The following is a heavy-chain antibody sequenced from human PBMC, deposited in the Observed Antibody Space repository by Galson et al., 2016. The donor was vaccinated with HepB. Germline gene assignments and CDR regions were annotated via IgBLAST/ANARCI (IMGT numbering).Heavy chain of an antibody. CDR2: INQDGSKK. D-gene: IGHD3-10*01. CDR1: GFTFSNFW. CDR3: ADPPLGF. J-gene: IGHJ4*02. V-gene: IGHV3-7*03. Sequence: SLRLSCATSGFTFSNFWMTWVRQAPGRGLEWVANINQDGSKKNYLDSVKGRFTISRDNAKNSLYLQMNSLRVEETAGYYCADPPLGFWGQGSLLTVSS.